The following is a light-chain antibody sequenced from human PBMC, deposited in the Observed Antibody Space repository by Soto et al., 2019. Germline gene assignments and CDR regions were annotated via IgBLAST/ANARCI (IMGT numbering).Light chain of an antibody. V-gene: IGKV3-20*01. Sequence: EIVLTQSPGTLSLSPGERATLSCRASQSVSSSFLAWYQQKPGQAPRLFIYGASSWATGIPDRFSGSGSGTDFTLTISRLEPEDFAVYYCQQYDNSPLTFGGGTKVEIK. CDR3: QQYDNSPLT. J-gene: IGKJ4*01. CDR1: QSVSSSF. CDR2: GAS.